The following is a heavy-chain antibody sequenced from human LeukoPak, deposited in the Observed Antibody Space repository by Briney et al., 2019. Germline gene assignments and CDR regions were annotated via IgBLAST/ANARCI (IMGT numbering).Heavy chain of an antibody. CDR2: FDPEDGET. J-gene: IGHJ5*02. V-gene: IGHV1-24*01. CDR3: ATVIAVAGTWFDP. Sequence: ASVKVSCKVSGYTLTELSMHWVRQAPGKGLEWMGGFDPEDGETIYAQKFQGRVTMTEDTPTDTAYMELSSLRSEDTAVYYCATVIAVAGTWFDPWGQGTLVTVSS. D-gene: IGHD6-19*01. CDR1: GYTLTELS.